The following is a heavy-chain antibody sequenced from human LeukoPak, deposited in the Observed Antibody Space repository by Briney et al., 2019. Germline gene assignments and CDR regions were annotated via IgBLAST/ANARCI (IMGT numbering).Heavy chain of an antibody. CDR2: IIPILGIA. CDR1: GGTFSSYA. Sequence: SVKVSCKASGGTFSSYAISWVRQAPGQGLEWMGRIIPILGIANYAQKFQGRVTMTRDTSTSTVYMELSSLRSDDTAVYYCARGRTVNSSWYQYEYWGQGTLVTVSS. J-gene: IGHJ4*02. CDR3: ARGRTVNSSWYQYEY. V-gene: IGHV1-69*04. D-gene: IGHD6-13*01.